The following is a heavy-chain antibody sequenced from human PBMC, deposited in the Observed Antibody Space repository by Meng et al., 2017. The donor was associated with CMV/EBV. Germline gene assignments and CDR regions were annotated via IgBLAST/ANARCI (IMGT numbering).Heavy chain of an antibody. Sequence: SVKVSCKASGYTFTSYGISWVRQAPGQGLEWMGGIIPIFGTANYAQKFQGRVTITTDDSTSTAYMELSSLRSEDTAVYYCARTYYASWGGYYTAYYYCMDVWGQGTTVTVSS. CDR1: GYTFTSYG. J-gene: IGHJ6*02. V-gene: IGHV1-69*05. CDR2: IIPIFGTA. D-gene: IGHD3-3*01. CDR3: ARTYYASWGGYYTAYYYCMDV.